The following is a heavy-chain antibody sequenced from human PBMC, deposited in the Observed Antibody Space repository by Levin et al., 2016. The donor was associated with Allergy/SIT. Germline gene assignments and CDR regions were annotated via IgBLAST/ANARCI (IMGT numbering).Heavy chain of an antibody. Sequence: SETLSLTCTVSGGSVSSGSYYWSWIRQPPGKGLEWIGYIYYSGSTNYNPSLKSRVTISVDTSKNQFSLKLSSVTAADTAVYYCAREKNDFWSGSIVDPWGQGTLVTVSS. CDR3: AREKNDFWSGSIVDP. CDR2: IYYSGST. D-gene: IGHD3-3*01. CDR1: GGSVSSGSYY. J-gene: IGHJ5*02. V-gene: IGHV4-61*01.